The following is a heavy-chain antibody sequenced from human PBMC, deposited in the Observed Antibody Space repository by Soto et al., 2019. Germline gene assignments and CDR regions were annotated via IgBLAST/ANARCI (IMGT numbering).Heavy chain of an antibody. Sequence: GGSLRLSCAASGFTFSSSWMHWVCQAPEKGLEWVADIKCDGSEKYYVDSVKGRLTISRDNAKNSLYLQVNSLRAEDMTVYYCVRNYYYFCCDDAPRDHFYFWAQRTLV. V-gene: IGHV3-7*03. CDR1: GFTFSSSW. CDR3: VRNYYYFCCDDAPRDHFYF. J-gene: IGHJ1*01. D-gene: IGHD3-3*01. CDR2: IKCDGSEK.